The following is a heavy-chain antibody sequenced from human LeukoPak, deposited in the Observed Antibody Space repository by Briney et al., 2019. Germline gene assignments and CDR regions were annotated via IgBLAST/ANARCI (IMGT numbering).Heavy chain of an antibody. CDR1: GYSFTTFW. CDR3: ARAFCTTDNCDTWFDP. V-gene: IGHV5-51*01. Sequence: PGESLKISCRAFGYSFTTFWIAWVRQMPGKGLEWMAIINPFNSETRFSPSFQGHVTISADKSISTAYLQWSSLKASDTDIYYCARAFCTTDNCDTWFDPWGQGTLVTVS. J-gene: IGHJ5*02. CDR2: INPFNSET. D-gene: IGHD2-8*01.